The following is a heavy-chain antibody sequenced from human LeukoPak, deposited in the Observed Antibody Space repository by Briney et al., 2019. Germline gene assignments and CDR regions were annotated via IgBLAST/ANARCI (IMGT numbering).Heavy chain of an antibody. CDR3: ARHSSRDHRYYFDS. V-gene: IGHV5-51*01. J-gene: IGHJ4*02. CDR1: GYSFTNYW. CDR2: IYPGDSDT. Sequence: GESLKISCKASGYSFTNYWIGWVRQMHGKGLEWMGIIYPGDSDTRYSPSFQGQVTISADKSSTTAYLYWSSLRASDTAIYYCARHSSRDHRYYFDSWGQGTLVSVSS.